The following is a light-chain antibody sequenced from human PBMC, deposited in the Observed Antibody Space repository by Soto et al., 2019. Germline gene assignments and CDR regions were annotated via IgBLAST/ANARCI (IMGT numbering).Light chain of an antibody. CDR2: GAS. V-gene: IGKV1-39*01. CDR1: QSISSY. J-gene: IGKJ2*01. Sequence: DIQMTQSPSSLSASVGDRVTITCRASQSISSYLNWYQQKPGKAPKVLIYGASSLQGGVPSRFSGSGSWTDFTLTISSLQPEDFATYYCQQSYGTPYTFGQGTKLEIK. CDR3: QQSYGTPYT.